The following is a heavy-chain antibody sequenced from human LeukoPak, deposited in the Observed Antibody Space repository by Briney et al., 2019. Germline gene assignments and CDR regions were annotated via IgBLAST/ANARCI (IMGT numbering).Heavy chain of an antibody. CDR2: ISSSSSYI. D-gene: IGHD2-15*01. CDR3: ARDGFFCSGGSCFPPSFDY. CDR1: GFTFSSYS. V-gene: IGHV3-21*01. Sequence: GGSLRLSCAASGFTFSSYSMNWVRQAPGKGLEWASSISSSSSYIYYADSVKGRFTISRDNAKNSLYLQMNSLRAEDTAVYYCARDGFFCSGGSCFPPSFDYWGQGTLVTVSS. J-gene: IGHJ4*02.